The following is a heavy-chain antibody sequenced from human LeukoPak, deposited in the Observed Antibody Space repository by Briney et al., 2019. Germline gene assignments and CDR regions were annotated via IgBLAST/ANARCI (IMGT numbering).Heavy chain of an antibody. CDR1: GFTFSTYD. Sequence: GGSLRLSCAASGFTFSTYDMIWVRQAPGKGLEWVSTIKSGGSTYYADSVKGRFTISRDNSKNTLYLQMDSLRAADTAVYYCAKGAWNDFWGQGTLVTVSS. CDR2: IKSGGST. CDR3: AKGAWNDF. D-gene: IGHD1-1*01. J-gene: IGHJ4*02. V-gene: IGHV3-23*01.